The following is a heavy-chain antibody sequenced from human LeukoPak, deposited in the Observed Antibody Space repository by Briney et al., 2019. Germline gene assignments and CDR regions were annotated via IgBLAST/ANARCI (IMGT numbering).Heavy chain of an antibody. CDR1: GFTFDDYG. CDR3: ARDATGYCSGGSCYYLDY. Sequence: GSLRLSCAASGFTFDDYGMSWVRQAPGKGLEWVSGINWNGGSTGYADSVKGRFTISRDNAKNSLYLQMNSLRAEDTALYYCARDATGYCSGGSCYYLDYWGQGTLVTVSS. D-gene: IGHD2-15*01. V-gene: IGHV3-20*04. J-gene: IGHJ4*02. CDR2: INWNGGST.